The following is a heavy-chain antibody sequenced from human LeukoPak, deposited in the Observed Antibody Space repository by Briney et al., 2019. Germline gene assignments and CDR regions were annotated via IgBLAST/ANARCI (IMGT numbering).Heavy chain of an antibody. V-gene: IGHV1-8*01. D-gene: IGHD5-24*01. CDR3: ARGRDGYNSDWFGP. CDR2: MNPNSGNT. Sequence: ASVKVSCKASGYIFTSYDINCVRQATGQGLEWMGWMNPNSGNTGYAQKFQGRVTITRDTSITTAYMELSSLRSEDTAVYYCARGRDGYNSDWFGPWGQGTLVTVSS. J-gene: IGHJ5*02. CDR1: GYIFTSYD.